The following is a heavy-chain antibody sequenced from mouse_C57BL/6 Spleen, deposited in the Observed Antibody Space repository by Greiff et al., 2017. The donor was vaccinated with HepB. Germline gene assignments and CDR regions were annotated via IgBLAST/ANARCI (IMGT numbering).Heavy chain of an antibody. Sequence: VQLQQSGPELVKPGASVKISCKASGYSFTGYYMNWVKQSPEKSLEWIGEINPSTGGTTYNQKFKAKATLTVDKSSSTAYMQLKSLTSEDSAVYYCARVGPQFDYWGQGTTLTVSS. V-gene: IGHV1-42*01. CDR3: ARVGPQFDY. CDR1: GYSFTGYY. D-gene: IGHD4-1*01. J-gene: IGHJ2*01. CDR2: INPSTGGT.